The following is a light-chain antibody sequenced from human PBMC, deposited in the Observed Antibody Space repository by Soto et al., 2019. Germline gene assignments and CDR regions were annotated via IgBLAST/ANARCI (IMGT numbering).Light chain of an antibody. Sequence: EIVLTRSPATLSVAPGERSTLSCKASQIVSSYLAWYQQKPGHAPRLLLYDASTRATGIPARFSGSGSGTDFTLTISSLHSEDFAVYFCQQYNDWPTGILTFGGGTTVDI. J-gene: IGKJ4*01. CDR2: DAS. CDR1: QIVSSY. V-gene: IGKV3D-15*01. CDR3: QQYNDWPTGILT.